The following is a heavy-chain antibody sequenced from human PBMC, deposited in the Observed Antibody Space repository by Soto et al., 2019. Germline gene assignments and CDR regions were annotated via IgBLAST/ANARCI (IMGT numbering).Heavy chain of an antibody. Sequence: TSETLSLTCTVSGASIRSYYWSWVREPPGKGLEWIGYIYYSGSTNYNPSLNSRVTISVDTSKNQFSLKLSSVTAADTAVYYCARHDLTGYFPGYWGQGTLVTVSS. CDR1: GASIRSYY. CDR2: IYYSGST. V-gene: IGHV4-59*08. CDR3: ARHDLTGYFPGY. D-gene: IGHD3-9*01. J-gene: IGHJ4*02.